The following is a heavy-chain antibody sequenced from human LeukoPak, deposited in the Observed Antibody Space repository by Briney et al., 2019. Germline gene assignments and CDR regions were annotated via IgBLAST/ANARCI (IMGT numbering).Heavy chain of an antibody. J-gene: IGHJ4*02. CDR2: ISSSGNII. CDR3: ARDRNYYDSSGLL. V-gene: IGHV3-11*01. D-gene: IGHD3-22*01. Sequence: SGGSLRLSCAASGFTFSDYYMSWIRQAPGKGLEWVSYISSSGNIIYYADSVKGRFTISRDNAKNSLYLQMNSLRAEDTAVYYCARDRNYYDSSGLLWGQGTLVTVSS. CDR1: GFTFSDYY.